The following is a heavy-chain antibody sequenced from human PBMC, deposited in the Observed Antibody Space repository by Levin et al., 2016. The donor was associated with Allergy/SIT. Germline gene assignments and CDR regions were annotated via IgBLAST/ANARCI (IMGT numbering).Heavy chain of an antibody. Sequence: GGSLRLSCSGSEFSLGDYGVSWVRQAPGKGLEWVAFIGTKRLGETKEHAASVKGRVTLSRDDDNNIAYLDMNSVKIEDSGVYYCSRGKLRLMKWLSSGYAYYHVMDVWGQGTTVTVSS. J-gene: IGHJ6*02. V-gene: IGHV3-49*04. CDR2: IGTKRLGETK. CDR3: SRGKLRLMKWLSSGYAYYHVMDV. CDR1: EFSLGDYG. D-gene: IGHD3-3*01.